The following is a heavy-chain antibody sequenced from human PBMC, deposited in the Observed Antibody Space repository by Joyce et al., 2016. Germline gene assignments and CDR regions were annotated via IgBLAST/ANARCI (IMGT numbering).Heavy chain of an antibody. CDR2: RSGSGVAT. Sequence: EVQLLESGGGLVQPGGSLTLSCAASGFTFRKFAMSWVRQAPGKVLCWVSGRSGSGVATDYPDSVKGLFTISRDKSKNTVSLQMNSLSAEDTALYYCAKAPISTVTTAYFFDSLCHGTLVTVSS. J-gene: IGHJ4*01. CDR3: AKAPISTVTTAYFFDS. D-gene: IGHD4-17*01. V-gene: IGHV3-23*01. CDR1: GFTFRKFA.